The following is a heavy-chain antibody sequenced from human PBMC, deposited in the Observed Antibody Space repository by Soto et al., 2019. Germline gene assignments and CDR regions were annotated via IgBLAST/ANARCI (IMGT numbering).Heavy chain of an antibody. V-gene: IGHV4-39*01. CDR1: GGSISSSSYY. CDR3: ASSVTMVTPNWFDP. D-gene: IGHD3-10*01. Sequence: SETLSLTCTVSGGSISSSSYYWGWIRQPPGKGLEWIGSIYYSGSTYYNPSLKSRVTISVDTSKNQFSLKLSSVAAADTAVYYCASSVTMVTPNWFDPWGQGTLVTVSS. J-gene: IGHJ5*02. CDR2: IYYSGST.